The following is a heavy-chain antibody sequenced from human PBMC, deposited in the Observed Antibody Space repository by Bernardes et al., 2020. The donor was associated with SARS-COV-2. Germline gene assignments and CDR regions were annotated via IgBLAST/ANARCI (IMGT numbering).Heavy chain of an antibody. J-gene: IGHJ6*02. CDR1: DYTFTNYW. D-gene: IGHD4-17*01. CDR2: IYPGDSDT. Sequence: GESLKIPCKGSDYTFTNYWIGWVRQMPGKGLEWMGIIYPGDSDTKYSPSFQGRVTIPADKSVNTAYLQWSSLKASDTAIYYCARRRYGDFGVDVWGQGTTVTVSS. V-gene: IGHV5-51*01. CDR3: ARRRYGDFGVDV.